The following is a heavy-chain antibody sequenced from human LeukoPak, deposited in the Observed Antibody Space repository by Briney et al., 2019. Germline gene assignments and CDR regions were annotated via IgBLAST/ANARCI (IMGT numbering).Heavy chain of an antibody. CDR1: GFIFSSYE. D-gene: IGHD5-18*01. CDR3: ARDPEDSYGYVRFDY. V-gene: IGHV3-48*03. J-gene: IGHJ4*02. Sequence: GGSLRLSCAASGFIFSSYEMNWVRQAPGKGLEWVSYISSSGSTIYYADSVKGRFTISRDNAKNSLYLQMNSLRAEDTAVYHCARDPEDSYGYVRFDYWGQGTLVTVSS. CDR2: ISSSGSTI.